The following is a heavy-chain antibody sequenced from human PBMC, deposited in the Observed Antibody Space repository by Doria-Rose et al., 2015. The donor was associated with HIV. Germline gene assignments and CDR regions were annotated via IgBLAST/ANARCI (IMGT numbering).Heavy chain of an antibody. V-gene: IGHV1-69*15. J-gene: IGHJ2*01. CDR1: GGTFSSYA. CDR3: ARRATMLTGDWYFDL. Sequence: QVQLVQSGTEVKKPGSSVKVSCKASGGTFSSYAITWVRQAPGQGLEWMATIIPIFGTRNYAQKFQGRVTITADESTTTAYMELSSLRSEDTAMYYCARRATMLTGDWYFDLWGRGTLVTVSS. D-gene: IGHD5-12*01. CDR2: IIPIFGTR.